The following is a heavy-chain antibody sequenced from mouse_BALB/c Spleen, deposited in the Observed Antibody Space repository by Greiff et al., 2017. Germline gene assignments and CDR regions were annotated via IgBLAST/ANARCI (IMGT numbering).Heavy chain of an antibody. D-gene: IGHD2-4*01. CDR3: ASMITQGWFAY. CDR1: GYSITSGYY. Sequence: VQLQQSGPGLVKPSQSLSLTCSVTGYSITSGYYWNWIRQFPGNILEWMGYISYDGSNNYNPSLKNRISITRDTSKNQFFLKLNSVTTEDTATYYCASMITQGWFAYWGQGTLVTVSA. CDR2: ISYDGSN. V-gene: IGHV3-6*02. J-gene: IGHJ3*01.